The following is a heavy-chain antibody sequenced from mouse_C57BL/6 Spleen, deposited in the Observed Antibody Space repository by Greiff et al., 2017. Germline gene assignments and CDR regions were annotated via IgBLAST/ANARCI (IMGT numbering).Heavy chain of an antibody. J-gene: IGHJ2*01. CDR1: GFTFSDYY. V-gene: IGHV5-16*01. Sequence: EVKLVESEGGLVQPGSSMKLSCTASGFTFSDYYMAWVRQVPEKGLEWVANINYDGSSTYYLDSLKSRFIISRDNAKNILYLQRSSLKSEDTATYYCAREGRGHFDYWGQGTTLTVSS. CDR2: INYDGSST. CDR3: AREGRGHFDY.